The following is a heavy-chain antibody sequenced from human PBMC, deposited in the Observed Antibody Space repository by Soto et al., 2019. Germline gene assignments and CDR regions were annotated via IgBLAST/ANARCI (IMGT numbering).Heavy chain of an antibody. V-gene: IGHV3-9*01. J-gene: IGHJ4*02. CDR2: ISWNSGSI. D-gene: IGHD4-17*01. Sequence: EVQLVESGGGLVQPSRSLRLSCAASGFTFDDYAMHWVRQAPGKGLEWVSGISWNSGSIGYADSVKGRFTISRDNAKNSLYLQMNSLRAEDTALYYCAKDTYGDYEGSSFDYWGQGTLVTVSS. CDR3: AKDTYGDYEGSSFDY. CDR1: GFTFDDYA.